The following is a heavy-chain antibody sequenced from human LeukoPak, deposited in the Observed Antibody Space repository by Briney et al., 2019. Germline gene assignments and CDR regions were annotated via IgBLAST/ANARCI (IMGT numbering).Heavy chain of an antibody. CDR2: INTNTGNP. Sequence: ASVKVSCKASGYTFTSYAMNWVRQAPGQGLERMGWINTNTGNPTYAQGFTGRFVFSLDTSVSTAYLQISSLKAEDTAVYYCARENPIIAAAGTASYAFDIWGQGTMVTVSS. D-gene: IGHD6-13*01. J-gene: IGHJ3*02. CDR1: GYTFTSYA. V-gene: IGHV7-4-1*02. CDR3: ARENPIIAAAGTASYAFDI.